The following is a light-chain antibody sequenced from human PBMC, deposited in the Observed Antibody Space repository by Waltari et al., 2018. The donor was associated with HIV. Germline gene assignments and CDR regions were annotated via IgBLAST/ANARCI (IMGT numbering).Light chain of an antibody. CDR3: QQYNDWPLT. Sequence: EIVMTQSPATLSVSPGDRVNLSCRASQRVSNNLAWYQQKPGQSPRLLIYGASTRATGIPVTFSGRGSGTEFTLTISSLQSEDFAIYYCQQYNDWPLTFGGGTKVDI. J-gene: IGKJ4*01. CDR2: GAS. CDR1: QRVSNN. V-gene: IGKV3-15*01.